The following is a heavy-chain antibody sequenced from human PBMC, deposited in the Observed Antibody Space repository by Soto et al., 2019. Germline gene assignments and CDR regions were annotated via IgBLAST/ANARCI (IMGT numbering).Heavy chain of an antibody. J-gene: IGHJ6*03. CDR1: GFIFSSYP. D-gene: IGHD3-9*01. CDR2: TSSDSGTI. Sequence: PGGSLRLSCAASGFIFSSYPMNWVRQAPGKGLEWISYTSSDSGTIYYADSVKGRFSISRDNAKNSLYLQMNSLRAEDTAVYYCASDWFYMDDWGKGTSVTVSS. V-gene: IGHV3-48*01. CDR3: ASDWFYMDD.